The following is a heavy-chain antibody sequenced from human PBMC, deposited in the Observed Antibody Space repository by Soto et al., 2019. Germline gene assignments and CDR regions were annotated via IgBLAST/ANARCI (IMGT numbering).Heavy chain of an antibody. CDR1: GGSISSSSYY. CDR2: IYYSGST. J-gene: IGHJ4*02. Sequence: SETLSLTCTVSGGSISSSSYYWGWIRQPPGKGLEWIGSIYYSGSTYYNPSLKSRVTISVDTSKNQFSLKLSSVTAADTAVYNCARIEYSSSSFDDWGQGTRVTVAS. V-gene: IGHV4-39*01. CDR3: ARIEYSSSSFDD. D-gene: IGHD6-6*01.